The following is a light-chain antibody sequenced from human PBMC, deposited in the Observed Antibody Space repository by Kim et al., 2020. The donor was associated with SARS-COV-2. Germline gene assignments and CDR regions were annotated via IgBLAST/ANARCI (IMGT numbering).Light chain of an antibody. CDR1: QSLLHSSGNKY. CDR3: MQALQTPYT. V-gene: IGKV2-28*01. J-gene: IGKJ2*01. Sequence: DIVMTQSPLSLPVTPGEPASISCRSSQSLLHSSGNKYLDWYLQKPGQSPQLLIYLGSNRASGVPDRFSGSGSGTDFTLKISRVEAEDVGVYYCMQALQTPYTFGQGTKLEI. CDR2: LGS.